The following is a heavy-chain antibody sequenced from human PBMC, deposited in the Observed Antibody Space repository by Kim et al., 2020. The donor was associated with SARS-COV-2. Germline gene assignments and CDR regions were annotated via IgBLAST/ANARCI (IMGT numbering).Heavy chain of an antibody. J-gene: IGHJ4*02. D-gene: IGHD6-19*01. V-gene: IGHV3-33*01. Sequence: GGSLRLSCAASGFTFSSYGMHWVRQAPGKGLEWVAVIWYDGSNKYYADSVKGRFTISRDNSKNTLYLQMNSLRAEDTAVYYCARDLLRLAGDGGGYWGQGTLVTVSS. CDR2: IWYDGSNK. CDR1: GFTFSSYG. CDR3: ARDLLRLAGDGGGY.